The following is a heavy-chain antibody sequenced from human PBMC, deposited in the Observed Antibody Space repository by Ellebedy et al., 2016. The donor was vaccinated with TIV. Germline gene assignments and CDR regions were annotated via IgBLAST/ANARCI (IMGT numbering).Heavy chain of an antibody. J-gene: IGHJ6*02. D-gene: IGHD5-18*01. CDR2: ISAYNGNT. CDR1: GYTFTSYG. Sequence: AASVKVSCKASGYTFTSYGISWVRQAPGQGLEWMGWISAYNGNTNYAQKLQGRVTMTTDTSTSTAYMELRSLRSDDTAVYYCAILVATPRGYSYGYGSLGMDVWGQGTTVTVSS. CDR3: AILVATPRGYSYGYGSLGMDV. V-gene: IGHV1-18*01.